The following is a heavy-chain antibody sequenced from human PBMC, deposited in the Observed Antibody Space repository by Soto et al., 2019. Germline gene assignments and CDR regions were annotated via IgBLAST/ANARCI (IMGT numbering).Heavy chain of an antibody. CDR2: IGGSGGST. D-gene: IGHD4-17*01. CDR1: GFTFSSYA. CDR3: AKDQSRRATTLGDD. Sequence: EVQLLESGGGLVQPGGSLRLSCAASGFTFSSYAMSWVRQAPGKGLEWVSAIGGSGGSTYYADSVKGRLTTSSDNSKNTLYLQMNGLRAEDTAVYYCAKDQSRRATTLGDDWGQGTLVTVSS. J-gene: IGHJ4*02. V-gene: IGHV3-23*01.